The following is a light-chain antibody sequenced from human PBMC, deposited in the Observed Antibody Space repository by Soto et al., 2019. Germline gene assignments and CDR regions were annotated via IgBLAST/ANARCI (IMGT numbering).Light chain of an antibody. V-gene: IGLV2-14*01. Sequence: QSVLTQPASVSGSPGQSITVSCTGTSSDIGVYNYVSWYQQHPGKAPKLMVYEVTNRPSGVSDRFSGSKSGNTASLTISGLQADDAGYYYCRRYTSRGTLYVFGNGTKVTVL. J-gene: IGLJ1*01. CDR2: EVT. CDR3: RRYTSRGTLYV. CDR1: SSDIGVYNY.